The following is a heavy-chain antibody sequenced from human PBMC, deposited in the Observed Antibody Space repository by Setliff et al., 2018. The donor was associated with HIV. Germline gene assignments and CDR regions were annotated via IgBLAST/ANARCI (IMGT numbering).Heavy chain of an antibody. D-gene: IGHD3-22*01. V-gene: IGHV7-4-1*02. CDR2: IDANTGIP. CDR1: AFTFNIYA. Sequence: ASVKVSCKASAFTFNIYAIHWVRQAPGQGLEWMGYIDANTGIPTYAQALSGRFVFSLDTSVTTAYLQISSLTAEDTAVYYCARDGYYYDSSGHLAYYFDYWGQGTLVTVSS. CDR3: ARDGYYYDSSGHLAYYFDY. J-gene: IGHJ4*02.